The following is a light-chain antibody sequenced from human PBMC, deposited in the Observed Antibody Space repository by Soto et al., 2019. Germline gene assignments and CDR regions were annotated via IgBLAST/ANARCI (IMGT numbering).Light chain of an antibody. CDR2: DAS. CDR1: QSISSW. Sequence: DIQMTQSPSTLSASVGDRVTITCRASQSISSWLAWYQQKPGKAPKLLIYDASSLESGVPSRFSGSGSGTEFTLTISSLQPDDFATYYCQQYNSYSEYTFGQGTKLEI. V-gene: IGKV1-5*01. CDR3: QQYNSYSEYT. J-gene: IGKJ2*01.